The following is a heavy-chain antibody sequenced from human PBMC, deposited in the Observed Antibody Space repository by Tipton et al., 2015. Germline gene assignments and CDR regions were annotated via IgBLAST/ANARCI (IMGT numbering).Heavy chain of an antibody. D-gene: IGHD2-15*01. J-gene: IGHJ4*02. CDR1: GFSFSNYW. CDR3: AGGVVSATRESY. V-gene: IGHV3-7*04. Sequence: SLRLSCEASGFSFSNYWMTWVRQAPGKGLEWVANIKPDGSESYYLESVKGRFTFSRDNAKNSLYLQMNRLRAEDTAVYYCAGGVVSATRESYWGQGTLVTVSS. CDR2: IKPDGSES.